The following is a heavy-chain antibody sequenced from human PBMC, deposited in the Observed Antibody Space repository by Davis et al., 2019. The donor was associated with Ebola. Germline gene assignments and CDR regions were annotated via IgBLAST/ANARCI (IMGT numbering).Heavy chain of an antibody. CDR1: GFTFSSYA. CDR3: ARVGVGVPAANYYYGMDV. V-gene: IGHV3-30-3*01. D-gene: IGHD2-2*01. J-gene: IGHJ6*02. CDR2: ISYDGSNK. Sequence: PGGSLRLSCAASGFTFSSYAMHWVRQAPGKGLEWVAVISYDGSNKYYADSVKGRFTISRDNSKNTLYLQMNSLRAEDTAVYYCARVGVGVPAANYYYGMDVWGQGTTVTVSS.